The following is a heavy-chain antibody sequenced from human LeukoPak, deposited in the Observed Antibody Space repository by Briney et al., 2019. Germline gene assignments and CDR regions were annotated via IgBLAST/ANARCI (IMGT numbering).Heavy chain of an antibody. CDR3: ARVQGFWSGYYPINWFDP. CDR1: GYTFTSYG. Sequence: GASVKVSCKASGYTFTSYGISWVRQAPGQGLEWMGWISAYNGNTNYAQELQGRVTMTTDTSTSTAYMELRSLRSDDTAVYYCARVQGFWSGYYPINWFDPWGQGTLVTVSS. D-gene: IGHD3-3*01. J-gene: IGHJ5*02. CDR2: ISAYNGNT. V-gene: IGHV1-18*01.